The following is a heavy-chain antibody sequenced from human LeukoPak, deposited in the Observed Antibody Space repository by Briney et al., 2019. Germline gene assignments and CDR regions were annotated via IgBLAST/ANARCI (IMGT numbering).Heavy chain of an antibody. CDR2: IIPIFGTA. Sequence: AASVKVSCKASGGTFSSYAISWVRQAPGQGLEWMGGIIPIFGTANYAQKFQGRVTITADESTSTAYMELSSLRSEDTAVYYCATETYYYGSGSYSIYWGQGTLVTVSS. J-gene: IGHJ4*02. D-gene: IGHD3-10*01. CDR1: GGTFSSYA. V-gene: IGHV1-69*13. CDR3: ATETYYYGSGSYSIY.